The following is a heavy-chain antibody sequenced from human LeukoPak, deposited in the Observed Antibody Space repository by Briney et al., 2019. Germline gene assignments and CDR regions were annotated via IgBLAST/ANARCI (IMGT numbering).Heavy chain of an antibody. J-gene: IGHJ3*02. CDR1: GYSFTSYW. CDR2: IYPGDSDT. D-gene: IGHD1-26*01. CDR3: ARPPRIVGATNPADAFDI. Sequence: GESLKISCKGSGYSFTSYWIGWVRQMPGKGLEWMGIIYPGDSDTRYSPSFQGQVTISADKSISTAYLQWSSLKASDTAMYYCARPPRIVGATNPADAFDIWGQGTMVTVSS. V-gene: IGHV5-51*01.